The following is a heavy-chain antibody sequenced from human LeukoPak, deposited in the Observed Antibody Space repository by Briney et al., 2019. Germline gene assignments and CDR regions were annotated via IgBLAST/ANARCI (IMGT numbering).Heavy chain of an antibody. CDR2: INTYKGNT. D-gene: IGHD6-25*01. J-gene: IGHJ4*02. CDR3: ARDHKVAAAAAYTGATTSYSPFDH. Sequence: ASVKVSCKASGYTFTHYGVSWVRQAPGQGLEWMGWINTYKGNTNYAQKFKGRVSMTADTSTATASMELRSLRSDDTAVYYCARDHKVAAAAAYTGATTSYSPFDHWGRGTLVIVSS. CDR1: GYTFTHYG. V-gene: IGHV1-18*01.